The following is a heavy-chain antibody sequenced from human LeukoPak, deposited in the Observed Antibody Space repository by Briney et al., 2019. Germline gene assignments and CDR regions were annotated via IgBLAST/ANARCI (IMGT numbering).Heavy chain of an antibody. CDR2: IIPILGIA. J-gene: IGHJ4*02. V-gene: IGHV1-69*04. CDR3: ARHEGLDSSGWYGGTDHNFDY. CDR1: GGTFSSYA. D-gene: IGHD6-19*01. Sequence: ASVKVSCKASGGTFSSYAISWVRQAPGQGLEWMGRIIPILGIANYARKFQGRVTITADKSTSTAYMELSSLRSEDTAVYYCARHEGLDSSGWYGGTDHNFDYWGQGTLVTVSS.